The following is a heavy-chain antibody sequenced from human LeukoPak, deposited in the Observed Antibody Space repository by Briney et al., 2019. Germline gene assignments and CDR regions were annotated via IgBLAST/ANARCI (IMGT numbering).Heavy chain of an antibody. CDR3: AKWSSPIGFDP. J-gene: IGHJ5*02. Sequence: GGSLRLSCAAPGFTFSSYGMHWVRQAPGKGLEWVAVVSYDGSNKYYADSVKGRFTISRDNSKNTLYLQMNSLRAEDTAVYYCAKWSSPIGFDPWGQGTLVTVSS. CDR2: VSYDGSNK. V-gene: IGHV3-30*18. CDR1: GFTFSSYG. D-gene: IGHD6-6*01.